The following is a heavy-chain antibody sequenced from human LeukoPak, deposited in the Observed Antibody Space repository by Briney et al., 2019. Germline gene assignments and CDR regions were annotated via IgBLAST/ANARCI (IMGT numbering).Heavy chain of an antibody. CDR2: INHSGST. CDR1: GGSFSGYY. V-gene: IGHV4-34*01. Sequence: SETLSLTCAVYGGSFSGYYWSWIRQPPGKGLEWIGEINHSGSTNYNPSLKSRVTISVDTSKNRFSLNLSSVTAADTAVYYCARGGYYFDYWGQGSLVTVSS. J-gene: IGHJ4*02. CDR3: ARGGYYFDY.